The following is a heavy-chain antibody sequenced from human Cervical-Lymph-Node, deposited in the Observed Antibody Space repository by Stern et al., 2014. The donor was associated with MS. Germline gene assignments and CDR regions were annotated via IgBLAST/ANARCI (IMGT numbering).Heavy chain of an antibody. Sequence: QVQLQESGPRQVKPSETLSLTCTVSGDSFDTDCWAWVRQPPGKGLEWIGFIFKNGTTKYSPSLNSRVTITEDTSKNQFSLRLSSVTAADAAVYFCARWYFWRDYYRQKSYGLDVWGQGTTVTVSS. V-gene: IGHV4-59*01. CDR3: ARWYFWRDYYRQKSYGLDV. CDR2: IFKNGTT. CDR1: GDSFDTDC. J-gene: IGHJ6*02. D-gene: IGHD3-3*01.